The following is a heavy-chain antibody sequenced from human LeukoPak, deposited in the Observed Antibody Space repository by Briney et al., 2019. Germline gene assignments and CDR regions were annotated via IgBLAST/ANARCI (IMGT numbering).Heavy chain of an antibody. CDR2: ISSSSSTI. D-gene: IGHD3-22*01. Sequence: GGSLRLSCAASGFTFSSYSMNWVRQAPGKGLEWVSYISSSSSTIYYADSVKGRFTISRDNAKNSLYLQMNSLRDEDTAVYYCARLYYYDSSGYYYRGYFFDYWGQGTLVTVSS. CDR1: GFTFSSYS. CDR3: ARLYYYDSSGYYYRGYFFDY. J-gene: IGHJ4*02. V-gene: IGHV3-48*02.